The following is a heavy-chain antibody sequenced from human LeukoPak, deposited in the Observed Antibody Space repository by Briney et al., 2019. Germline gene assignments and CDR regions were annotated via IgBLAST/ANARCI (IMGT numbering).Heavy chain of an antibody. CDR1: GFTFRNYW. CDR2: VIRDGSVT. CDR3: VRDGDDFNFDY. D-gene: IGHD5-24*01. V-gene: IGHV3-74*01. Sequence: GGSLRLSCAASGFTFRNYWMHWVRQAPGKGLVWVSRVIRDGSVTNYADSVKGRFTIPRDNAKNTLYLQMNSLRAEDTAVYYCVRDGDDFNFDYWGQGSLVTVSS. J-gene: IGHJ4*02.